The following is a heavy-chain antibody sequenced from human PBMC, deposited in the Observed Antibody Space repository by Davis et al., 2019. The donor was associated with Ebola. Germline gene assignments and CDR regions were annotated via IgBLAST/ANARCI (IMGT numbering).Heavy chain of an antibody. J-gene: IGHJ6*04. V-gene: IGHV3-9*01. CDR2: IRWNGGLI. CDR1: GITFDDYA. CDR3: AKELGSGSGFDHYGMDV. D-gene: IGHD6-19*01. Sequence: GASLITSCAASGITFDDYAMHWVRQAPRKGLEWVSTIRWNGGLINYADSMKGRFTISRDNAKNSLYLQVNSLRGEDTALYYCAKELGSGSGFDHYGMDVWGKGTTVTVSS.